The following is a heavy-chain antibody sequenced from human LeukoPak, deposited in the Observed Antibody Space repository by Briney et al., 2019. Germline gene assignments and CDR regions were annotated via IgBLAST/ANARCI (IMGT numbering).Heavy chain of an antibody. CDR1: GFTFSSYG. D-gene: IGHD3-10*01. V-gene: IGHV3-33*01. J-gene: IGHJ4*02. CDR2: IWYDGSNK. Sequence: PGRSLRLSCAASGFTFSSYGMHWVRQAPGKGLEWVAVIWYDGSNKYYADSVKGRFTISRDNSKNTLYLQMNSLRAEDTAVYYCARRGSLWFGEPYYFDYWGQGTLVTVSS. CDR3: ARRGSLWFGEPYYFDY.